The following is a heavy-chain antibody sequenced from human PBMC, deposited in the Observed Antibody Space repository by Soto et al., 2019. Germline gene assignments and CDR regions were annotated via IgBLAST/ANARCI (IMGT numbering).Heavy chain of an antibody. CDR1: RFTFSSYS. CDR3: ARQNEGFWSGYYCFDY. J-gene: IGHJ4*02. D-gene: IGHD3-3*01. Sequence: PEGSLRLSCAASRFTFSSYSMNWVRQAPGKGLEWVSYISSSSSTIYYADSVKGRFTISRDNAKNSLYLQMNSLRDEDTAVYYCARQNEGFWSGYYCFDYWGQGTLVTVSS. CDR2: ISSSSSTI. V-gene: IGHV3-48*02.